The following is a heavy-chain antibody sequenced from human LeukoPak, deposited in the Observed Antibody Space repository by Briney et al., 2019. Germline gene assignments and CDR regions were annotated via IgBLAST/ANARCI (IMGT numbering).Heavy chain of an antibody. CDR1: GGSISSSSTYY. V-gene: IGHV4-39*01. D-gene: IGHD6-19*01. Sequence: KPSETLSLTCTVSGGSISSSSTYYWGWIRQPPGKGLEWIGSSYYSGSTYYNPSLKSRLTISVDTSKNQFSLKLSSVTAADTAVYYCARGAVAGKMSWFDPWGQGTLVTVSS. J-gene: IGHJ5*02. CDR2: SYYSGST. CDR3: ARGAVAGKMSWFDP.